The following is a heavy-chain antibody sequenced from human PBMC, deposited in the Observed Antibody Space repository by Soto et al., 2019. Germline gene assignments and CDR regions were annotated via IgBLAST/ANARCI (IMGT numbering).Heavy chain of an antibody. CDR3: AREFDTIFGVVSRPHHFDY. CDR1: GYTFTSYG. J-gene: IGHJ4*02. V-gene: IGHV1-18*01. Sequence: ASVKVSCKASGYTFTSYGISWVRQAPGQGLERMGWISAYNGNTNYAQKLQGRVTMTTDTSTSTAYMELSSLRSEDTAVYYCAREFDTIFGVVSRPHHFDYWGQGTLVTVSS. CDR2: ISAYNGNT. D-gene: IGHD3-3*01.